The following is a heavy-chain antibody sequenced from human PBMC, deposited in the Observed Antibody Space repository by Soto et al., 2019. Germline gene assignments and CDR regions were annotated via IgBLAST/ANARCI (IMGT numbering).Heavy chain of an antibody. V-gene: IGHV4-61*08. D-gene: IGHD3-22*01. CDR3: ARAYYDASGYGLDP. CDR1: GCSISSVGYS. J-gene: IGHJ5*02. CDR2: IYYSDSI. Sequence: SETLSLTCAVSGCSISSVGYSWSWIRQPPGKGLEWIGYIYYSDSINYNPSLKSRVIISVDTSKNQFSLSLNSVTAADTAVYYCARAYYDASGYGLDPWGQGTLVTVSS.